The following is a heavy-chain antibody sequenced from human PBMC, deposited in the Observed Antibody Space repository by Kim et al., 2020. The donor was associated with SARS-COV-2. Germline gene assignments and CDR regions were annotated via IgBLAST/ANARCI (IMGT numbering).Heavy chain of an antibody. V-gene: IGHV3-9*01. Sequence: GGSLRLSCAASGFTFDDYAMHWVRQAPGKGLEWVSGISWNSGSIGYADSVKGRFTISRDNAKNSLYLQMNSLRAEDTALYYCAKGSRVDCSSTSCPRTGKEYYYYGMDVWGQGTTVTVSS. D-gene: IGHD2-2*01. CDR2: ISWNSGSI. CDR3: AKGSRVDCSSTSCPRTGKEYYYYGMDV. CDR1: GFTFDDYA. J-gene: IGHJ6*02.